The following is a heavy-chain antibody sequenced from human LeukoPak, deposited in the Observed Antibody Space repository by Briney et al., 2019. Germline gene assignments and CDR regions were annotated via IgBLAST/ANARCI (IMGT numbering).Heavy chain of an antibody. J-gene: IGHJ5*02. CDR1: GGSISSYY. V-gene: IGHV4-59*12. D-gene: IGHD3-10*01. CDR3: ARDSGTTGEVKFDP. CDR2: IYYSGST. Sequence: SETLSLTRTVSGGSISSYYWSWLRQPTGKGLEWIGYIYYSGSTNYNPSLKSRVTMSVDTSKKQFSLKLSSVTAADTAIYYCARDSGTTGEVKFDPWGQGTLVTVSS.